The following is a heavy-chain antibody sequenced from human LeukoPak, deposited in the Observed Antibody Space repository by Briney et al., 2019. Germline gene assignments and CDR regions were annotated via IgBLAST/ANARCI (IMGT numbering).Heavy chain of an antibody. D-gene: IGHD1-26*01. J-gene: IGHJ4*02. Sequence: GGSLRLSCAASGFTVSSNYMSWVRQAPGKGLEWVSVIYSGGSTYYADSVKGRFTISRDNSKNTLYLQMNSLRAEDTAVYYCAREGGPIVGATGRREPIDYWGQGTLVTVSS. V-gene: IGHV3-66*01. CDR3: AREGGPIVGATGRREPIDY. CDR1: GFTVSSNY. CDR2: IYSGGST.